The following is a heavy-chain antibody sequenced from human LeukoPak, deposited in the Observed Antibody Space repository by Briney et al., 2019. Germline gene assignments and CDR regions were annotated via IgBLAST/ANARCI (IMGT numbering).Heavy chain of an antibody. CDR3: ARGEGGLLDY. D-gene: IGHD2-15*01. CDR2: IYYSGST. J-gene: IGHJ4*02. V-gene: IGHV4-39*01. Sequence: PSETLSLTCTVSGGSISSSSYYWGWIRQPPGKGLEWIGSIYYSGSTYYNPSLKSRVTISVDTSKNQFSLKLSSVTAADTAVYYCARGEGGLLDYWGQGTLVTVSS. CDR1: GGSISSSSYY.